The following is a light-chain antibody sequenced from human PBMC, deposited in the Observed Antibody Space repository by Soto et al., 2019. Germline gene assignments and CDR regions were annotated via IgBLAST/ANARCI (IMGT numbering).Light chain of an antibody. Sequence: DIQMTQSPSPLSASVGDKVTITCRASQSISPWLAWYQQKPGKAPKLLIYKESSLESGVPSRFSGSGSGTEFTLTISSLQPDDFATYYCQQYYSYWTFGQGTKVEIK. CDR3: QQYYSYWT. V-gene: IGKV1-5*03. J-gene: IGKJ1*01. CDR1: QSISPW. CDR2: KES.